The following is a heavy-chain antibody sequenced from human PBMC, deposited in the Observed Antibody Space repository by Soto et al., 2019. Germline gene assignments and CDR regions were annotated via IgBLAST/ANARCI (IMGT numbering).Heavy chain of an antibody. CDR3: ARLPRDCNKTSCYYADH. CDR1: GYDFNTNW. V-gene: IGHV5-51*01. D-gene: IGHD3-3*01. J-gene: IGHJ4*02. CDR2: MYPGDSDT. Sequence: GESLKISCRGSGYDFNTNWFGWVRQLPGRDLEWVGIMYPGDSDTRYNPSLQGHVTLSVDVTVSTAFLQWRSLETSDTGMYFCARLPRDCNKTSCYYADHWCQGTQVTVSS.